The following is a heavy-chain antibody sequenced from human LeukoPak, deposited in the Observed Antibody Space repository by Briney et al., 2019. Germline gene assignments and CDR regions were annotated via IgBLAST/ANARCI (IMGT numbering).Heavy chain of an antibody. CDR2: IKSKTDGGTA. CDR1: GFTFSDAW. J-gene: IGHJ4*02. V-gene: IGHV3-15*01. Sequence: TGGSLRLSCAASGFTFSDAWMSWVRQAPGKGLEWVGRIKSKTDGGTADYTAPVKGRFTISRDDSENTLYLQMNSLKTEDTAAYYCSTQSIPFAYWGQGTLVTVSS. CDR3: STQSIPFAY.